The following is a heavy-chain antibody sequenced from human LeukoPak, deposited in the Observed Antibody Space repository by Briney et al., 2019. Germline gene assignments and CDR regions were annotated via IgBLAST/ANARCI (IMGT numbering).Heavy chain of an antibody. J-gene: IGHJ4*02. CDR3: ARGRGSYVDY. D-gene: IGHD1-26*01. CDR1: GDSISSYY. CDR2: IYYSGST. V-gene: IGHV4-59*01. Sequence: SETLSLTCTVSGDSISSYYWSWIRQPPGKGLEWIGYIYYSGSTNYKPSLKSRVTISVATSKNQFSLKLSSVTAADTAVYYCARGRGSYVDYWGQGTLVTVSS.